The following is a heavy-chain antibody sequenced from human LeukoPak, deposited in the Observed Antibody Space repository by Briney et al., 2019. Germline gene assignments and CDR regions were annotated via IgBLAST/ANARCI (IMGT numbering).Heavy chain of an antibody. CDR2: ISYDGSNK. CDR3: ARPYYVWGSYRYKGTVYYFDY. J-gene: IGHJ4*02. D-gene: IGHD3-16*02. CDR1: GFTFSSYA. V-gene: IGHV3-30-3*01. Sequence: GGSLRLSCAASGFTFSSYAMHWVRQAPGKGLEWVAVISYDGSNKYYADSVKGRFTISRDNSKNTLYLQMNSLRAEDTAVYYCARPYYVWGSYRYKGTVYYFDYWGQGSLLTVSS.